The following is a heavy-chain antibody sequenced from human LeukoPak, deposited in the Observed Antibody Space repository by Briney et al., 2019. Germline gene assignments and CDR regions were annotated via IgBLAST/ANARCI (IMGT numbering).Heavy chain of an antibody. D-gene: IGHD1-14*01. CDR1: GYPFTTYD. J-gene: IGHJ2*01. CDR2: MNPSSGYT. CDR3: ARISDHNWYFDL. V-gene: IGHV1-8*01. Sequence: ASVRVSCKASGYPFTTYDINWVRKATGQGLEWMGWMNPSSGYTGYSQKFQGRVTMTRNTSITTAYMEQSSLRSEDTAVYYCARISDHNWYFDLWGRGTLVTVSS.